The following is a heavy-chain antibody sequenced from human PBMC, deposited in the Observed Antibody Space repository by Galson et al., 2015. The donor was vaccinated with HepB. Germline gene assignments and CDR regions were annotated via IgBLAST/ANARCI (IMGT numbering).Heavy chain of an antibody. Sequence: SLRLSCAASGFTFSSYAMSWVRQAPGKGLEWVSAISGSGGSTYYADSVKGRFTISRDNSKNTLYLQMNSLRAEDTAVYYCAKDPVVVPIIPGLDYWGQGTLVTVSS. CDR2: ISGSGGST. CDR3: AKDPVVVPIIPGLDY. V-gene: IGHV3-23*01. D-gene: IGHD2-2*01. CDR1: GFTFSSYA. J-gene: IGHJ4*02.